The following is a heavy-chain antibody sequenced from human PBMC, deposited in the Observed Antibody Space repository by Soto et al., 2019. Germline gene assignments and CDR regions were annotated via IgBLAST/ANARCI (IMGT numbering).Heavy chain of an antibody. CDR3: AKVRLRYLDY. CDR1: GFTFSSYG. Sequence: GGSLRLSCAASGFTFSSYGMHWVRQAPGKGLEWVAVISYVGSNKYYADSVKGRFTISRDNSKNTLYLQMNSLRAEDTAVYYCAKVRLRYLDYWGQGTLVTVSS. V-gene: IGHV3-30*18. D-gene: IGHD5-12*01. CDR2: ISYVGSNK. J-gene: IGHJ4*02.